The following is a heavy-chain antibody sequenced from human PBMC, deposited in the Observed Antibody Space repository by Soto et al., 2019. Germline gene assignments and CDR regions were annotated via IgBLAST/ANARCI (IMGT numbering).Heavy chain of an antibody. J-gene: IGHJ2*01. Sequence: QVQLQESGPGLVKPSETLSLTCTVSGGSISSYYWSWIRQPPGKGLEWIGYIYYSGSTNYNPSLTSRVTLSVATSKNQFSLKLSSVTAADTAVYYCARTAAGYWYFDLWGRGTLVTVSS. CDR2: IYYSGST. D-gene: IGHD6-13*01. V-gene: IGHV4-59*08. CDR1: GGSISSYY. CDR3: ARTAAGYWYFDL.